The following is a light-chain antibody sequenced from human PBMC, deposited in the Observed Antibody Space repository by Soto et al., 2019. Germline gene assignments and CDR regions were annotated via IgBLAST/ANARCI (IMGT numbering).Light chain of an antibody. V-gene: IGKV3-20*01. J-gene: IGKJ2*01. CDR3: QQYGSSPQS. Sequence: EIVLTQSPGTLSLSPGERATLSCRASHSVRSSFLAWYHRKPGQAPRLLIYGASSRATGIPDRFSGSGSGTDFTLTISRLEPEDCAVYYCQQYGSSPQSFGQGTKLEIK. CDR2: GAS. CDR1: HSVRSSF.